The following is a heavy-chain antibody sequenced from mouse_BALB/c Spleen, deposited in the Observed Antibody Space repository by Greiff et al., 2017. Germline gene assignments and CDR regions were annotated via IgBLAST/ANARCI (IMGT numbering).Heavy chain of an antibody. Sequence: DVKLQESGPGLVKPSQSLSLTCSVTGYSITSGYYWNWIRQFPGNKLEWMGYISYDGSNNYNPSLKNRISITRDTSKNQFFLKLNSVTTEDTATYYCARDEDSYAMDYWGQGTSVTVSS. V-gene: IGHV3-6*02. CDR1: GYSITSGYY. J-gene: IGHJ4*01. CDR3: ARDEDSYAMDY. CDR2: ISYDGSN.